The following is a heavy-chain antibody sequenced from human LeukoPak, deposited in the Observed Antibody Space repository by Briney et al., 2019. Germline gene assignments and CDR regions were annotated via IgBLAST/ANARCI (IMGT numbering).Heavy chain of an antibody. CDR3: ARYCSSTSCYYAFDI. V-gene: IGHV4-4*09. CDR2: IYPCDRT. D-gene: IGHD2-2*01. CDR1: GGSISSYY. J-gene: IGHJ3*02. Sequence: SETLSFTCTVFGGSISSYYWSWIGQPPGKGLEWMGYIYPCDRTNYNPSLKSRVTISVDTPKNQPSLKLSSVTAADTAVYYCARYCSSTSCYYAFDIWGQGTMVTVSS.